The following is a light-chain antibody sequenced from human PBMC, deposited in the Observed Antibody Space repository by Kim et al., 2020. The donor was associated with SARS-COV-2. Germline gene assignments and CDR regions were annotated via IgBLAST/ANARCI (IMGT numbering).Light chain of an antibody. J-gene: IGKJ1*01. CDR1: QSVSSY. V-gene: IGKV3-15*01. Sequence: EIVMTQSPATLSVSPGERATLSCRASQSVSSYLAWYQQKPGQDPRLLIYGAYTRATGIPARYSGSGSGTDFTLTISSLQSEDFAVYYCQQYNNWPRTFGQGTKVDIK. CDR2: GAY. CDR3: QQYNNWPRT.